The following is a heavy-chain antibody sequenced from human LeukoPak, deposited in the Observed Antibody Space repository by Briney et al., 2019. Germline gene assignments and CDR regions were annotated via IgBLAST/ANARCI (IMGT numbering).Heavy chain of an antibody. CDR3: ARDGPDYGDYINFDY. J-gene: IGHJ4*02. CDR1: GYTFTSYG. D-gene: IGHD4-17*01. CDR2: ISAYNGKT. Sequence: GASVRLSCKASGYTFTSYGITWVRQAPGQGLEWMAWISAYNGKTHYAQSLQGRVTMTTDTSTSTAYMEVRSLRSDDTAVYYCARDGPDYGDYINFDYWGQGTVVADPS. V-gene: IGHV1-18*01.